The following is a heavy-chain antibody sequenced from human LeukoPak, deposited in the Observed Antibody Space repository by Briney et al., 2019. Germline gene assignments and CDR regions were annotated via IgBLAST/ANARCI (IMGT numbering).Heavy chain of an antibody. V-gene: IGHV4-34*01. CDR2: INHSGST. CDR3: ASRYYYDSSGYQEYYFDY. D-gene: IGHD3-22*01. J-gene: IGHJ4*02. CDR1: GGSFSGYY. Sequence: SETLSLTCAVYGGSFSGYYWSWIRQPPGKGLEWIGEINHSGSTNYNPSLKSRVTISVDTSKNQFSLKLSPVTAADTAVYYCASRYYYDSSGYQEYYFDYWGQGTLVTVSS.